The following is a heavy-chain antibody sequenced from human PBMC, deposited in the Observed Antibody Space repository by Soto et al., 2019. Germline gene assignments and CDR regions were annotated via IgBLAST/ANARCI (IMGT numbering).Heavy chain of an antibody. J-gene: IGHJ6*02. CDR2: ISGSGGST. D-gene: IGHD4-17*01. V-gene: IGHV3-23*01. CDR1: GFTFSSYA. Sequence: GGSLRLSCAASGFTFSSYAMSWVRQAPGKGLEWVSAISGSGGSTYYADSVKGRFTISRDNSKNTLYLQMNSLRAEDTAVYYCAKERTPRTSYYYYGMDVWGQGTTVTVSS. CDR3: AKERTPRTSYYYYGMDV.